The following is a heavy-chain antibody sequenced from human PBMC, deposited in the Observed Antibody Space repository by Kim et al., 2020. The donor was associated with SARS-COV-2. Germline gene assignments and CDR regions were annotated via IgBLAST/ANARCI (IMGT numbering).Heavy chain of an antibody. CDR3: ARSPLRFLEWLFYNPTPPGYYYMDV. J-gene: IGHJ6*03. Sequence: ASVKVSCKASGYTFTSYAMNWVRQAPGQGLEWMGWINTNTGNPTYAQGFTGRFVFSLDTSVSTAYLQISSLKAEDTAVYYCARSPLRFLEWLFYNPTPPGYYYMDVWGKGTTVTVSS. D-gene: IGHD3-3*01. CDR1: GYTFTSYA. CDR2: INTNTGNP. V-gene: IGHV7-4-1*02.